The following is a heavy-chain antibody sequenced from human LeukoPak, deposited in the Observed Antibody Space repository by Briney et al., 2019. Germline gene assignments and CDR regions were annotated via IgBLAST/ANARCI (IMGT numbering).Heavy chain of an antibody. CDR3: ARGLTGSTTWNWFDP. CDR1: GCTFTSYY. V-gene: IGHV1-2*02. D-gene: IGHD1-1*01. J-gene: IGHJ5*02. CDR2: INPNSGGT. Sequence: ASVKVSCKASGCTFTSYYLHWMRQAPGPGPEWMGWINPNSGGTNYAEKFQGRVTMTRDTSISTVYMELSRLRSDDTAFYYCARGLTGSTTWNWFDPWGQGTLVTVSS.